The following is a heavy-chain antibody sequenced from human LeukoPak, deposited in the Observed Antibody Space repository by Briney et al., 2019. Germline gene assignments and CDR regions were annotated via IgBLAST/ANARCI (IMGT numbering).Heavy chain of an antibody. Sequence: ASVKVSCKASGYTFTGYYMHWVRQAPGQGLEWMGWINPNSGGTNYAQKFQGRVTMTRDTSISTAYMELIRLRSDDTAVYYCARDLGPNWLDPWGQGTLISVSS. CDR1: GYTFTGYY. J-gene: IGHJ5*02. CDR3: ARDLGPNWLDP. V-gene: IGHV1-2*02. CDR2: INPNSGGT.